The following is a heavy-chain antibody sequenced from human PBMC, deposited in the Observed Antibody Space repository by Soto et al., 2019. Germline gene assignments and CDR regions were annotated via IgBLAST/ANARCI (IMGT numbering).Heavy chain of an antibody. CDR2: IYTSGST. J-gene: IGHJ4*02. CDR1: GGSISSYY. V-gene: IGHV4-4*07. CDR3: ARVRAGFWSGVFDY. D-gene: IGHD3-3*01. Sequence: PSETLSLTCTVSGGSISSYYWSWIRQPAGKGLEWIGRIYTSGSTNYNPSLKSRVTMSVDTSKNQFSLKLSSVTAADTAVYYCARVRAGFWSGVFDYWGQGTLVTVSS.